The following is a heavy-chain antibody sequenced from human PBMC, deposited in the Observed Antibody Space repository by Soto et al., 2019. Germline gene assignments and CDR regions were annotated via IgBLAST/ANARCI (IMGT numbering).Heavy chain of an antibody. CDR2: INPNSGGT. CDR1: GYTFTGYY. D-gene: IGHD3-10*01. J-gene: IGHJ6*01. V-gene: IGHV1-2*04. Sequence: QVQLVQSGAEVKKPGASVKVSCKASGYTFTGYYMHWVRQAPGQGLEWMGWINPNSGGTNYAQKFQGWVTMTRDTSISIAYMELSRLRSVDTAVYYCARGSSGGWFGELRWGNYYGMVVWGQGTTVTVSS. CDR3: ARGSSGGWFGELRWGNYYGMVV.